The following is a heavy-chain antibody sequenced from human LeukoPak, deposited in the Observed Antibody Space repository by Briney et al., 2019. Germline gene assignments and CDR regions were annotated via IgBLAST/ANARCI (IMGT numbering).Heavy chain of an antibody. J-gene: IGHJ4*02. CDR1: GFTFSSYA. V-gene: IGHV3-30*18. Sequence: GGSLRLSCAASGFTFSSYAMHWVRQAPGKGLEWVTIISYDGINKYYADSVKGRFTISRDNSKDTLYLQMNSLRAEDTAVYYCAKNRADSSSWYFDYWGQGTLVTVSS. CDR3: AKNRADSSSWYFDY. D-gene: IGHD6-13*01. CDR2: ISYDGINK.